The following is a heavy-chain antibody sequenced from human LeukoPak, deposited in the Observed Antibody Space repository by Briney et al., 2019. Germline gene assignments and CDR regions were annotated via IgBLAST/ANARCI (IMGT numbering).Heavy chain of an antibody. D-gene: IGHD6-19*01. J-gene: IGHJ4*02. CDR3: ARHGYTSGSYYFDY. V-gene: IGHV4-39*01. Sequence: PSETLSLTCTVSGGSISTSSYYWGWIRQPPGKGLEWIGSIHDSGSTYYNPSLKSRATISVDTSKNQFSLKLSSVTAADTAVYYCARHGYTSGSYYFDYWGQGTLVTVSS. CDR2: IHDSGST. CDR1: GGSISTSSYY.